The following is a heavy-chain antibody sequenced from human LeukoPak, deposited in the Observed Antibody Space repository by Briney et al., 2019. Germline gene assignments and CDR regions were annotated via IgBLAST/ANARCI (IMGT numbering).Heavy chain of an antibody. CDR2: IYYSGST. J-gene: IGHJ5*02. V-gene: IGHV4-59*01. CDR3: ARDSYYGSGSYYGWFDP. D-gene: IGHD3-10*01. Sequence: SETLSLTCTVSGGSMSPYHWGWIRQPPGKGLEWIGYIYYSGSTNYNPSLKSRVTISVDTSKNQFSLKLSSVTAADTAVYYCARDSYYGSGSYYGWFDPWGQGTLVTVSS. CDR1: GGSMSPYH.